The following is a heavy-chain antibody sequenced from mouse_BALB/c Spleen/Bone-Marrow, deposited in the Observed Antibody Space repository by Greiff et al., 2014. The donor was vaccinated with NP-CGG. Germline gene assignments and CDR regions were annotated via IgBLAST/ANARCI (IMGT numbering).Heavy chain of an antibody. D-gene: IGHD4-1*01. CDR2: IYPGDGNT. Sequence: VQLQESGAELVRPGSSVKISCKASGYASSSYWMNWVKQRPGQGLEWIGQIYPGDGNTNYNGKFKGKATLTADKSSSTAYMQLSSLTSEDSAVYFCARVRNWADYWGQGTTLTVSS. CDR1: GYASSSYW. V-gene: IGHV1-80*01. J-gene: IGHJ2*01. CDR3: ARVRNWADY.